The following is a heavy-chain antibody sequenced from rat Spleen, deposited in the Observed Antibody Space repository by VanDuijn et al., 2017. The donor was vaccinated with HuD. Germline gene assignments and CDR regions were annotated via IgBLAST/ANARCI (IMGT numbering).Heavy chain of an antibody. D-gene: IGHD4-3*01. CDR1: GFTFSDYN. J-gene: IGHJ4*01. CDR2: ISDDGSST. Sequence: EVQLVESGGGLVQPGRSLKLSCAASGFTFSDYNMAWVRQAPKQGLEGVATISDDGSSTYYRDSVKSRFNISRDNAKSTLYLQMDILRSEDTATYYCARHHSGYGVMDAWGQGASVTVSS. V-gene: IGHV5-7*01. CDR3: ARHHSGYGVMDA.